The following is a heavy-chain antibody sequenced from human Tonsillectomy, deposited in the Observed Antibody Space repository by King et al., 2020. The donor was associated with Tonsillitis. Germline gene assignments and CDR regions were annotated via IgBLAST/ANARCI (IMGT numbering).Heavy chain of an antibody. CDR3: ARYNSFCSGGSCYGFFDY. CDR2: ISSSSSTI. J-gene: IGHJ4*02. CDR1: GFTFSSYS. D-gene: IGHD2-15*01. Sequence: VQLVESGGGLVQPGGSLRLSCAASGFTFSSYSMNWVRQAPGKGLEWVSYISSSSSTIYYADSVKGRFTISRDNAKNSLYLQMNSLRDEDTAVYYCARYNSFCSGGSCYGFFDYWGQGPLVPVSS. V-gene: IGHV3-48*02.